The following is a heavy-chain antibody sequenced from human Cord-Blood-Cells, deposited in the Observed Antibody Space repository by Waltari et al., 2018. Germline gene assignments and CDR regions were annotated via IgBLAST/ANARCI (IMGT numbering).Heavy chain of an antibody. D-gene: IGHD2-2*02. CDR3: ARGYCSSTSCYRVNWFDP. Sequence: QVQLVQSGAEVKKPGASVKVSCKASGYTFTGYYMHWVRQAPGPGLEWMGWINPNSGGTNYAQKFQGRVTMTRDTSISTAYMELSRLRSDDTAVYYCARGYCSSTSCYRVNWFDPWGQGTLVTVSS. CDR1: GYTFTGYY. CDR2: INPNSGGT. J-gene: IGHJ5*02. V-gene: IGHV1-2*02.